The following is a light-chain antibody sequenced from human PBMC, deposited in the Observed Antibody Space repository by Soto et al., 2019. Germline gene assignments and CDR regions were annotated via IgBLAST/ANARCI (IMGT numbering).Light chain of an antibody. CDR2: EVS. V-gene: IGLV2-14*01. CDR1: SSDVGGYNH. Sequence: QSALTQPASVSGSPGQSITISCTGTSSDVGGYNHVSWYQQHPGKAPKLMIYEVSNRPSGVSNRFSGSKSGNTVSLTISGLWAEDEADYYCGSYTSSSTLYVFGTGTKLTVL. J-gene: IGLJ1*01. CDR3: GSYTSSSTLYV.